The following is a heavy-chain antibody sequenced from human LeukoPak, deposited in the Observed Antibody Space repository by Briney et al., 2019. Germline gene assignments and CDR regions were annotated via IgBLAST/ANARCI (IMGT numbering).Heavy chain of an antibody. CDR3: ARQYSGSYIDY. CDR2: LYSGGSA. V-gene: IGHV3-66*04. J-gene: IGHJ4*02. CDR1: GFKFSSFS. D-gene: IGHD1-26*01. Sequence: GGSLRLSCTASGFKFSSFSMNWARQAPGKGLEWVSVLYSGGSAYYADSVRGRFTISRHNLKNMFYLDMNSLRAEDTAIYYCARQYSGSYIDYWGQGTLVTVSS.